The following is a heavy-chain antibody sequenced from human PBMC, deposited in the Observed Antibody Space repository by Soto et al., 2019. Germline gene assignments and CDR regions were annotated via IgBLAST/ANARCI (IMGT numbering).Heavy chain of an antibody. Sequence: GESLKISCKGSGYNFTSHWIGWVRQMPGKGLEWMGIIYPGDSDTRYRPSFQGPVTFSADKYINTAYLQVGSLKASATAMYYCSRLRFGCTNGMCFDYWGQGTLVTVSS. D-gene: IGHD2-8*01. CDR2: IYPGDSDT. V-gene: IGHV5-51*01. J-gene: IGHJ4*02. CDR3: SRLRFGCTNGMCFDY. CDR1: GYNFTSHW.